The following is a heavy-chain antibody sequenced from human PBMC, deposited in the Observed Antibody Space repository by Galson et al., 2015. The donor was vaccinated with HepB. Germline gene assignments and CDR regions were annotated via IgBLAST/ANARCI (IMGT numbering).Heavy chain of an antibody. D-gene: IGHD6-19*01. CDR1: GFTFNSYA. V-gene: IGHV3-23*01. J-gene: IGHJ2*01. CDR2: FSGSGST. Sequence: SLRLSCAASGFTFNSYAMNWVRQAPGKGLEWVSTFSGSGSTYYADSVKGRFTASRDNSKNTLYLQMSSLRAEDTAIYYCAKAVAGFWFFDLWGRGTLVTVSS. CDR3: AKAVAGFWFFDL.